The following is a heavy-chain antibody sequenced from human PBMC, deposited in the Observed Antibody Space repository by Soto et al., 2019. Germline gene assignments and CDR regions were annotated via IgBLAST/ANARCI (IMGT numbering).Heavy chain of an antibody. CDR2: INPSGDAT. CDR1: GFPFTTYY. D-gene: IGHD3-10*01. CDR3: ARDWELGY. V-gene: IGHV1-46*01. Sequence: QVLLVQSGAEVKKPGASVKVSCKASGFPFTTYYMHWVRQAPGQGLEWMGVINPSGDATTYAQTFQGRVTVTKDTSASTVYMELSSLRSEDTAVYYCARDWELGYWGQGTLVTVSS. J-gene: IGHJ4*02.